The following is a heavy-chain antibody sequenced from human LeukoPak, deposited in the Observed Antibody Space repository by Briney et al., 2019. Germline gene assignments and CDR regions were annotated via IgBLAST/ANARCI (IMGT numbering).Heavy chain of an antibody. D-gene: IGHD3-22*01. CDR2: IQYDGSKK. Sequence: QPGGSLRLSCVASGFTFSSNGMHWVRQAPGKGLEWVTFIQYDGSKKYYADSVKGRFTISRDNGKNSLYLQMNSLRAEDTAVYYCARVLHKRNYDSGTYYIYWGQGTLVTVSS. J-gene: IGHJ4*02. V-gene: IGHV3-30*02. CDR1: GFTFSSNG. CDR3: ARVLHKRNYDSGTYYIY.